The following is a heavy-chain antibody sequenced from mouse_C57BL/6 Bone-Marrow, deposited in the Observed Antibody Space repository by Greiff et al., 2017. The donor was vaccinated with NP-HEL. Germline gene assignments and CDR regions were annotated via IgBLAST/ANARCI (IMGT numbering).Heavy chain of an antibody. CDR1: GFSLTSYG. V-gene: IGHV2-6-1*01. Sequence: QVQLKESGPGLVAPSQSLSITCTVSGFSLTSYGVHWVRQPPGKGLEWLVVIWSDGSTTYNSALNSRLGISKDNSTSQVFLKMNSLQTDDTAMYCCAGHGGYGSSYEGAWFAYWGQGTLVTVSA. J-gene: IGHJ3*01. D-gene: IGHD1-1*01. CDR3: AGHGGYGSSYEGAWFAY. CDR2: IWSDGST.